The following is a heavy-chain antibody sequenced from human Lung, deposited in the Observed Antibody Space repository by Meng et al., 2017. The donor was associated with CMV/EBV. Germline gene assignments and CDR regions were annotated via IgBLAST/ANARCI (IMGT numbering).Heavy chain of an antibody. CDR3: AKDPNRHYYESSGLDY. J-gene: IGHJ4*02. Sequence: GESLKISCAASGFTFSSYGMHWVRPAPGKGLEWVAFIRYDGSNKYYADSGKGRFTISRDNSKNTLYVQMNSLRAEDTAVYYCAKDPNRHYYESSGLDYWGQGTLVTVSS. V-gene: IGHV3-30*02. D-gene: IGHD3-22*01. CDR1: GFTFSSYG. CDR2: IRYDGSNK.